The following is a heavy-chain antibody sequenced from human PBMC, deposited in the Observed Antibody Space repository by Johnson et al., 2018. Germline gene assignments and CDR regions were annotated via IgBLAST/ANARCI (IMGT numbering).Heavy chain of an antibody. CDR1: GLTFTKAW. Sequence: VQLVESGGGFVKPGGSLTVSCAASGLTFTKAWMNWVRQAPVRGLEWVGRIKSKNDGETVDYAAPVKGRFTILRDDSENTLYLLMDSLKIEDTAVYYCTTDRYTSCWSRSHFDSWGQGTLVTVSS. CDR3: TTDRYTSCWSRSHFDS. CDR2: IKSKNDGETV. J-gene: IGHJ4*02. D-gene: IGHD6-19*01. V-gene: IGHV3-15*07.